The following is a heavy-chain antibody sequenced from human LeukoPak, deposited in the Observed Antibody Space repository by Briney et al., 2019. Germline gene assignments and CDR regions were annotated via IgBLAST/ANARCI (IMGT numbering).Heavy chain of an antibody. J-gene: IGHJ4*02. Sequence: QAGGSLRLSCAASGFTFSGFAMTWVPEAPGPAREGGSAIGGSGGSTYYADSVKGRFTISRDNSKNTLYLQMNSLRAEDTAVYYCAKEVLSGYDLGYFDYWGQGTLVTVSS. CDR3: AKEVLSGYDLGYFDY. CDR1: GFTFSGFA. V-gene: IGHV3-23*01. CDR2: IGGSGGST. D-gene: IGHD5-12*01.